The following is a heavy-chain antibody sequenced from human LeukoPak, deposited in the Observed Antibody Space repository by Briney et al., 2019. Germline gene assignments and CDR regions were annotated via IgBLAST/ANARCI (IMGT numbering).Heavy chain of an antibody. CDR3: AREKGPHYDFWSGYYNSTNWFDP. J-gene: IGHJ5*02. Sequence: SETLSLTCTVSGGSISSGDYYWSWIRQPPGKGLEWIGYIYYSGSTYYNPSLKSRVTISVDTSKNQFSLKLISVTAADTAVYYCAREKGPHYDFWSGYYNSTNWFDPWGQGTLATVSS. CDR1: GGSISSGDYY. V-gene: IGHV4-30-4*08. D-gene: IGHD3-3*01. CDR2: IYYSGST.